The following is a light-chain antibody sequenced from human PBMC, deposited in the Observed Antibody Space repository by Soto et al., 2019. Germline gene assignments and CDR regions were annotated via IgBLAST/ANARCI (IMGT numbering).Light chain of an antibody. CDR3: QQYNNWPPFT. J-gene: IGKJ3*01. Sequence: DIVMTQSPATLSVSPGERATLSCRASQTISSNLALYQQKPGQTPRLLIYGSSTRAAGIPARFSGSGSGTDFTLTISSLQSEDFAVYYCQQYNNWPPFTVGPGTKVDIK. V-gene: IGKV3-15*01. CDR2: GSS. CDR1: QTISSN.